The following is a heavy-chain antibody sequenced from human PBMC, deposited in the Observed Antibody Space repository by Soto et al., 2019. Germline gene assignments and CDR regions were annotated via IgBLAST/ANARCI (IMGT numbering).Heavy chain of an antibody. CDR2: VSTKSNYT. Sequence: GGSLRLSCAASGFTFSDYYITWIRQAPGKGLEWISYVSTKSNYTNYADSVKGRFTIPRDNAKSSLKLQMNTLRAEDTAVYYCARDRDLSSSWSFDYWGQGILVTVSS. D-gene: IGHD6-13*01. J-gene: IGHJ4*02. CDR3: ARDRDLSSSWSFDY. CDR1: GFTFSDYY. V-gene: IGHV3-11*06.